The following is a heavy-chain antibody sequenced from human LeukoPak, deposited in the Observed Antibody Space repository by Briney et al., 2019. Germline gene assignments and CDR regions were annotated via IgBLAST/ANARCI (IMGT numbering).Heavy chain of an antibody. J-gene: IGHJ4*02. D-gene: IGHD3-22*01. CDR1: GYSISSGYY. CDR2: IYHSGST. V-gene: IGHV4-38-2*02. Sequence: SETLSLTCTVSGYSISSGYYWGWIRQPPGKGLEWIGSIYHSGSTYYNPSLKSRVTISVDTSKNRFSLKLSSVTAADTAVYYCARAKIVVVIEGGYFDYWGQGTLVTVSS. CDR3: ARAKIVVVIEGGYFDY.